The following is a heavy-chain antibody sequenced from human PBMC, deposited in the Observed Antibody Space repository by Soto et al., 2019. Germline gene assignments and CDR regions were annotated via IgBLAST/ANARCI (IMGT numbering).Heavy chain of an antibody. CDR2: IIPIFNSA. CDR3: AREVTVASYSFDF. D-gene: IGHD5-12*01. Sequence: QVQLVQSGAEVKTPGSSVKVSCKASGGTFNNYALSWVRQAPGQGLEWMGGIIPIFNSANYAQKFQGRVKITADDSTSTAYMELRSLRPDDTAVYYCAREVTVASYSFDFWGQGTLVTVSS. CDR1: GGTFNNYA. V-gene: IGHV1-69*01. J-gene: IGHJ4*02.